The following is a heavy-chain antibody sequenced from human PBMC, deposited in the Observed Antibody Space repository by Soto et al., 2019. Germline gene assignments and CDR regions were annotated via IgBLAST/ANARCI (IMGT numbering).Heavy chain of an antibody. CDR1: GGSISSGDYY. Sequence: SETLSLTCTVSGGSISSGDYYWSWLRQPPGKGVEWIGYIYYSGSTYYTPSLKSRVTIAVDTYKNQFSLKLSSVTAADTAVYDWASAPITMIVVNAFDTWGQGTMVTVSS. CDR2: IYYSGST. D-gene: IGHD3-22*01. CDR3: ASAPITMIVVNAFDT. J-gene: IGHJ3*02. V-gene: IGHV4-30-4*01.